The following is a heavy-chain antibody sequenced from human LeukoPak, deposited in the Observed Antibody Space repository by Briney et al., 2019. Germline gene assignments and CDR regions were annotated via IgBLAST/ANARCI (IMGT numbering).Heavy chain of an antibody. CDR2: IYPGDSDT. J-gene: IGHJ5*02. V-gene: IGHV5-51*01. Sequence: GESLKISCKGSGYSFPSYWIGWVRQMPGKGPEWMGIIYPGDSDTRYSPSFQGQVTISADKSISTAYLQWSSLKASDTAMYYCARHRSMVRGVIQGWFDPWGQGTLVTVSS. CDR1: GYSFPSYW. CDR3: ARHRSMVRGVIQGWFDP. D-gene: IGHD3-10*01.